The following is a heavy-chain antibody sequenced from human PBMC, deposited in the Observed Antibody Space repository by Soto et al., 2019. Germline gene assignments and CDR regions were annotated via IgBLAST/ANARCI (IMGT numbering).Heavy chain of an antibody. CDR3: ARGVRYCSSNGWLNLFDP. CDR2: IYWDDDK. V-gene: IGHV2-5*02. J-gene: IGHJ5*02. Sequence: QITLKESGPTLVKPTQTLTLTCTFSGFSLSTSGVGVGWIHQPPGKALQWLALIYWDDDKRYSPSLKSRLTISKDTSKKQVVLTRINMDPVDTATYYCARGVRYCSSNGWLNLFDPWVQGTLVTVSS. CDR1: GFSLSTSGVG. D-gene: IGHD2-2*01.